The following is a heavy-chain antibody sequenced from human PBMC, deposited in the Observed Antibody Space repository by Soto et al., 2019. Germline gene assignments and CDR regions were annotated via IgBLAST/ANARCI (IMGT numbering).Heavy chain of an antibody. V-gene: IGHV3-72*01. J-gene: IGHJ4*02. CDR2: SKNEASGYTT. Sequence: PGGSLRLSCAASGFAFRDHHMDWVRQAPGKGLECVAPSKNEASGYTTEYAASVQGRFTISRDESKNVLLLQMNSLKTEDTAVYYCTRDSMSYSFDHWGQGIRVTVSS. D-gene: IGHD2-21*01. CDR1: GFAFRDHH. CDR3: TRDSMSYSFDH.